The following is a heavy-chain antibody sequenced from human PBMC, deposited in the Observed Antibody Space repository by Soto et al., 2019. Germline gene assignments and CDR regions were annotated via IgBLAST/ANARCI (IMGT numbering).Heavy chain of an antibody. D-gene: IGHD6-13*01. Sequence: SETLSLTCTVSGGSISSYYWSWIRQPPGKGLEWIGYVYYSGSTNYNPSLKSRVTISVDTSKNQFSLKLSSVTAADTAVYYCARDRRAAAGTYNWFDPWGQGTLVTVSS. J-gene: IGHJ5*02. CDR1: GGSISSYY. V-gene: IGHV4-59*01. CDR2: VYYSGST. CDR3: ARDRRAAAGTYNWFDP.